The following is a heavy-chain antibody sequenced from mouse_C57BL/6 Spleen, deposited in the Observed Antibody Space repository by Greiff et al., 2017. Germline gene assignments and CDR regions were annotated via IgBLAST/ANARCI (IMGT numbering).Heavy chain of an antibody. CDR3: ARSPGSGDGYYKDY. CDR2: INPSNGGT. V-gene: IGHV1-53*01. Sequence: QVQLQQPGTELVKPGASVKLSCKASGYTFTSYWMHWVKQRPGQGLEWIGNINPSNGGTNYNEKLKSKATLTVDKSSSTAYMQLSSLTSDDSAVYYCARSPGSGDGYYKDYWGQGTTLTVSS. J-gene: IGHJ2*01. D-gene: IGHD2-3*01. CDR1: GYTFTSYW.